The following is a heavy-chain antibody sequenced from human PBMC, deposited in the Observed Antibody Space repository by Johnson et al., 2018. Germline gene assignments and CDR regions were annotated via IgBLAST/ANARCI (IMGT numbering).Heavy chain of an antibody. CDR3: AKGANGCYSGTYCPCDY. V-gene: IGHV3-74*01. Sequence: EVQLQESGGGLVQPGGSLRLSCAASGFTFSSYWMHWVRQAPGKGLVWVSRIRSDWSITTYADSVKGRFTISRDNAKNTLYLLMSSLRAEDTAVYYCAKGANGCYSGTYCPCDYWGQGTLVTVSS. CDR1: GFTFSSYW. J-gene: IGHJ4*02. CDR2: IRSDWSIT. D-gene: IGHD1-26*01.